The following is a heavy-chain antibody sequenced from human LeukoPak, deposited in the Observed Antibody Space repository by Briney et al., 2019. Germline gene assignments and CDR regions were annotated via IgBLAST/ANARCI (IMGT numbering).Heavy chain of an antibody. CDR1: GDSISSTGDY. CDR2: IYYSGST. CDR3: ARHLSPLWFGANWFDP. V-gene: IGHV4-39*01. D-gene: IGHD3-10*01. Sequence: PSETLSLTCTVSGDSISSTGDYWGWIRQPPGKGLEFIGSIYYSGSTNYNPSLKSRVTISVDTSKNQFSLKLNSVTASDTAVYYCARHLSPLWFGANWFDPWGQGTLVTVSS. J-gene: IGHJ5*02.